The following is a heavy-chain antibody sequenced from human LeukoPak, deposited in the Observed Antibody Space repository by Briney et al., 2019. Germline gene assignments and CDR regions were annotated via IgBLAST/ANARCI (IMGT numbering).Heavy chain of an antibody. V-gene: IGHV4-59*01. CDR3: ARGRGSSGWLDY. D-gene: IGHD6-19*01. J-gene: IGHJ4*02. CDR1: GGSISSYY. Sequence: SETLSLTCTVSGGSISSYYWSWIRQPPGKGLEWIGYIYFSGSTTYNPSLKSRVTILVDTSKNQFSLKLNSVTAADTAVYYCARGRGSSGWLDYWGQGTLVTVSS. CDR2: IYFSGST.